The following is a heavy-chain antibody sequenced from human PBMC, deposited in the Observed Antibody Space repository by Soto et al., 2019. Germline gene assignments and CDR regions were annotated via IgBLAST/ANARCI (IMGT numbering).Heavy chain of an antibody. CDR3: ARWAVGYGDLQQ. CDR2: INHSGST. J-gene: IGHJ4*02. Sequence: QVQLQQWGAGLLKPSETLSLTCAVYGGSFSGYYWSWIRQPPGKGLEWIGEINHSGSTNYNPSLKSRVTISVDTSKNQFSLKLSSVTAADTAVYYCARWAVGYGDLQQWGQGTLVTVSS. CDR1: GGSFSGYY. D-gene: IGHD4-17*01. V-gene: IGHV4-34*01.